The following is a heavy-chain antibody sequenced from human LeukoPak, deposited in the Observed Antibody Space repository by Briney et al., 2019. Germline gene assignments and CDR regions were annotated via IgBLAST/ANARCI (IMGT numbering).Heavy chain of an antibody. Sequence: GRSLRLSCVLAGPTLSSYWTHWVRQAPRKGLVWVSRINEDGRRTNYADSVEGRFTISRHNAKNTLYLQMNSLRAEGTAVYYCGSVRYCSRTSTVCYSWFDRWGEGTLVTVSS. CDR2: INEDGRRT. J-gene: IGHJ5*02. V-gene: IGHV3-74*01. D-gene: IGHD2-2*01. CDR3: GSVRYCSRTSTVCYSWFDR. CDR1: GPTLSSYW.